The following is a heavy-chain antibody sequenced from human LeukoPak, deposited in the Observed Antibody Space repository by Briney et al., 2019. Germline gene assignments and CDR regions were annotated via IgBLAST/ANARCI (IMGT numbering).Heavy chain of an antibody. Sequence: GGSLRLSCAASGFTFDDHAMHWVRQAPGKGLEWVSGISWNSDSIGYADSVKGRFTISRDNAKNSLYLQMNSLRAEDTAFYYCAKVISGNYYDSSGYYSDWGQGTLVTVSS. CDR2: ISWNSDSI. CDR1: GFTFDDHA. J-gene: IGHJ4*02. CDR3: AKVISGNYYDSSGYYSD. V-gene: IGHV3-9*01. D-gene: IGHD3-22*01.